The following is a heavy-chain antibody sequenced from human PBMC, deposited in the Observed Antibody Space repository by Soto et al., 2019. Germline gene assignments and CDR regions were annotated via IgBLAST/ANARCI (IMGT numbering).Heavy chain of an antibody. J-gene: IGHJ4*02. D-gene: IGHD4-17*01. CDR1: GDSISSTFYY. CDR2: LHSNGST. V-gene: IGHV4-39*01. CDR3: ARRGYGDYSLSD. Sequence: QVFLKDSGPGLVKPSETLSLTCTVSGDSISSTFYYWAWVRQPPGKGLEWVGTLHSNGSTHYSPSLRTRVSISGDTSKNQFSLRMTSVTAADTAFYYCARRGYGDYSLSDWGQGTLVTVSS.